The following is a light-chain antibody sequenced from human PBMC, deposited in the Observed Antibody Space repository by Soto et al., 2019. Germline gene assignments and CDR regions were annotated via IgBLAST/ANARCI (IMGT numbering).Light chain of an antibody. V-gene: IGKV3-15*01. CDR2: GAS. CDR1: QSVGNS. Sequence: VVLTQSPGTLSVSPGEGVTLSCRASQSVGNSMAWYQQKPGQAPRLLIFGASTRVTGIPARFSGSGSGTEFTLTITSLQSDDFAVYYCQHYNNWPEYTFGPGTKLEIK. J-gene: IGKJ2*01. CDR3: QHYNNWPEYT.